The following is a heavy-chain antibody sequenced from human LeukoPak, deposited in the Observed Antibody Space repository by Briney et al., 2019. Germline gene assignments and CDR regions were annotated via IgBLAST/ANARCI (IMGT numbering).Heavy chain of an antibody. V-gene: IGHV4-39*02. J-gene: IGHJ3*01. D-gene: IGHD2-21*02. CDR3: ARNMTAITRLDVFDL. Sequence: SETLSLTCTVSGTSMINSHYWGWIRQSPGKGLEWIGSIYYSGSTFYNPSLKSRITISVDTSKSHFSLELRSVTAADTAIYYCARNMTAITRLDVFDLWGPGTMVTVSS. CDR1: GTSMINSHY. CDR2: IYYSGST.